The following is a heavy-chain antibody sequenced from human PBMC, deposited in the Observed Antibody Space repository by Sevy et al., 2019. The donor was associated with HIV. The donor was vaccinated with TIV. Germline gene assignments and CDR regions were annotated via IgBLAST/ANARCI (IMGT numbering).Heavy chain of an antibody. J-gene: IGHJ5*02. D-gene: IGHD6-19*01. CDR2: IYYSGST. CDR1: GGSISSYY. CDR3: AGYSSGWYNWFDP. Sequence: SETLSLTCTVSGGSISSYYWSWIRQPPGKGLEGIGYIYYSGSTNYNPSLKSRVTISVDTSKNQFSLRLSSVTAADTAVYYCAGYSSGWYNWFDPWGQGTLVTVSS. V-gene: IGHV4-59*01.